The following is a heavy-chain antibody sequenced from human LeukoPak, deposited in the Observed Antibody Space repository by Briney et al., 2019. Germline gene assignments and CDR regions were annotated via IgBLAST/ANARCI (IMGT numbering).Heavy chain of an antibody. CDR2: ISGSGGST. CDR1: GFTFSNYA. Sequence: GGSLRLSCAASGFTFSNYAMSWVRQAPGKGLEWVSAISGSGGSTYYADSVEGRFTISRDNSKNTLYLQMNSLRAEDTAVYYCAKDIFWSGPMDVWGKGTTVTVSS. CDR3: AKDIFWSGPMDV. D-gene: IGHD3-3*01. V-gene: IGHV3-23*01. J-gene: IGHJ6*03.